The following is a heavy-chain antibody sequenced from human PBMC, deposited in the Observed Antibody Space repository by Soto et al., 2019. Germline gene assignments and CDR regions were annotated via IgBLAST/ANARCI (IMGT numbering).Heavy chain of an antibody. J-gene: IGHJ4*02. D-gene: IGHD5-18*01. V-gene: IGHV1-69*01. Sequence: QVQLVHSGAEVKNPGSSVKVSCKASGGTFSSYAISWVRQAPGQGLEWMGGIIPIFGTANYAQKFQGRVTITADESTSTAYMELSSLRSGDTAVYYCARDWVPDTAMVYWGQRTLITVSS. CDR1: GGTFSSYA. CDR3: ARDWVPDTAMVY. CDR2: IIPIFGTA.